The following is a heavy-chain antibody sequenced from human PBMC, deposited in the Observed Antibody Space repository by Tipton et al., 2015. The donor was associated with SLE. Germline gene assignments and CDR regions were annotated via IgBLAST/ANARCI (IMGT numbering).Heavy chain of an antibody. D-gene: IGHD1-26*01. CDR3: ASRRREWDHGKAFDI. V-gene: IGHV4-39*07. Sequence: TLSLTCTVSGGSISSSSYYWGWIRQPPGKGLEWIGSVYYRGSTYYNPSLKSRVTISVDTSKNQFSLKLSSVTAADTAVYYCASRRREWDHGKAFDIWGQGTMVTVSS. J-gene: IGHJ3*02. CDR1: GGSISSSSYY. CDR2: VYYRGST.